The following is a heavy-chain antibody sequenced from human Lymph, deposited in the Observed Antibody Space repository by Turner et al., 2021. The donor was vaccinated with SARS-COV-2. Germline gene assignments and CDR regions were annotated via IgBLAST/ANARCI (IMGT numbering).Heavy chain of an antibody. D-gene: IGHD2-21*01. Sequence: QLVETGGGLILSGGSLRLSCAASGIIVSRNYMNWVRQAPGKGLEWVSVIYSGGTTYYADSVKGRFTISRDNSKNTLYLPMNRMRDEDTAVYYGARDLVTYGMDVWGQGTTVTVSS. CDR1: GIIVSRNY. CDR2: IYSGGTT. V-gene: IGHV3-53*02. J-gene: IGHJ6*02. CDR3: ARDLVTYGMDV.